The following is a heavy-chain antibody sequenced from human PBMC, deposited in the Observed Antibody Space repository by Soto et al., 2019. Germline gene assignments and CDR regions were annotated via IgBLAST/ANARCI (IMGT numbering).Heavy chain of an antibody. CDR2: IDPSDSQT. Sequence: GESLKISCKRSGCSFAGYWITWVRQKPGKGLEWMGRIDPSDSQTYYSPSFRGHVTISVTKSITTVFLQWSSLRASDTAMYYCARQIYDSDTGPNFQYYFDSWGQGTPVTVSS. CDR3: ARQIYDSDTGPNFQYYFDS. V-gene: IGHV5-10-1*01. CDR1: GCSFAGYW. J-gene: IGHJ4*02. D-gene: IGHD3-22*01.